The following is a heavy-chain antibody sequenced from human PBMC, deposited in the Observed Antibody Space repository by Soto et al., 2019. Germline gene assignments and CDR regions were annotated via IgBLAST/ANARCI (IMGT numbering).Heavy chain of an antibody. Sequence: EVQLVESGGGLIQPGGSLRLSCAVSGFTVSNNYMSWVRQAPGKGLEGVSVIYSGGYTAYGDSVKGRFTISRDNSKKTPPLQMMGPGAKVRPVIFCETRPGGGGYWGQGTLVTVSS. D-gene: IGHD3-10*01. V-gene: IGHV3-53*01. CDR3: ETRPGGGGY. CDR2: IYSGGYT. CDR1: GFTVSNNY. J-gene: IGHJ4*02.